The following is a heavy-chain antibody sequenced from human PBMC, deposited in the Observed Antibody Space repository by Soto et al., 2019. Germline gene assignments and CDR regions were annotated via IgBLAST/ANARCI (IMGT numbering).Heavy chain of an antibody. CDR2: ANPNSGNT. CDR1: GYPFKSYD. CDR3: ARSPACPTCYTDLDY. J-gene: IGHJ4*02. Sequence: ASVKVSCKASGYPFKSYDINWVRQAAGQGLEWMGWANPNSGNTGYRQKFQGRVTMTRDTSISTAYTELSSLTSEDTAVYFCARSPACPTCYTDLDYWGQGTLVTVSS. D-gene: IGHD2-2*02. V-gene: IGHV1-8*01.